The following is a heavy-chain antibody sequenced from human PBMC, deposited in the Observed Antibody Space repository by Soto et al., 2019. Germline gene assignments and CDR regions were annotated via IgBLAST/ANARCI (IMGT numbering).Heavy chain of an antibody. CDR2: INPNRGGT. CDR1: GYTFTDHH. CDR3: ARVLMYMSSYLCDAGGELDF. Sequence: QVQLVQSGAEVKKPGASVKVSCKASGYTFTDHHLHWVRQAPGQGLEWMGWINPNRGGTKYAQKFQGRVTMTRDTSISTVYIELRRLSSDDTAIYFCARVLMYMSSYLCDAGGELDFCGQGTLVTVSS. J-gene: IGHJ4*02. D-gene: IGHD6-6*01. V-gene: IGHV1-2*02.